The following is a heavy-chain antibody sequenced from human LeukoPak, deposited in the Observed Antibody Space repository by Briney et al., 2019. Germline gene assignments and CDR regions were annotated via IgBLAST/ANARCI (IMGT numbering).Heavy chain of an antibody. CDR3: ARLDSYPPWYFDY. CDR2: INPNNGGT. J-gene: IGHJ4*02. D-gene: IGHD3-16*02. CDR1: GYTFTGYY. Sequence: ASVKVSCKAPGYTFTGYYLHWMRQAPGQGLEWIGWINPNNGGTNYAQKFQGRVTMTTDTSISTAYMELDTLRSDDTAVYFCARLDSYPPWYFDYWGQGTLVIVSA. V-gene: IGHV1-2*02.